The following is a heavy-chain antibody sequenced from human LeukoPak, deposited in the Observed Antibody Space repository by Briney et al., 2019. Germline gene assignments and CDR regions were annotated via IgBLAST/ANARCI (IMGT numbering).Heavy chain of an antibody. CDR2: ITGSGGST. CDR3: AKDLGGGDCYDY. J-gene: IGHJ4*02. Sequence: GGSLRLSCAASGFTFSSYAMSWVRQAPGKGLEWVSAITGSGGSTYYADSVKGRFTISRDNSKNTLYLQMNRLRAEDTAVYYCAKDLGGGDCYDYWGQGTLVTVSS. CDR1: GFTFSSYA. D-gene: IGHD2-21*01. V-gene: IGHV3-23*01.